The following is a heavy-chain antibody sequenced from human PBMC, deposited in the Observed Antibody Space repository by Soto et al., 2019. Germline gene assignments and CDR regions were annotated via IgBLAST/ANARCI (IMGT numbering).Heavy chain of an antibody. CDR1: GFTFSSYG. D-gene: IGHD3-10*01. Sequence: QVQLVESGGGVVQPGRSLRLSCAASGFTFSSYGMHWVRQAPGKGLEWVAVISYDGSNKYYADSVKGRFTISRDNSKNTLYLQMNSLRAEDTAVYYCAKESLWFGESTSYGMDVWGQGTTVTVSS. CDR3: AKESLWFGESTSYGMDV. V-gene: IGHV3-30*18. J-gene: IGHJ6*02. CDR2: ISYDGSNK.